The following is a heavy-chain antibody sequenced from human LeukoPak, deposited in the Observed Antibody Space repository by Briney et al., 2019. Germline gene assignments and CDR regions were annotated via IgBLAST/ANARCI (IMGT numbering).Heavy chain of an antibody. CDR2: IKSETDGGTT. CDR1: GFTFSNNW. CDR3: TTGRKRNYYYYYMDV. J-gene: IGHJ6*03. V-gene: IGHV3-15*01. Sequence: PGGSLRLSCAASGFTFSNNWMSWVRQAPGKGLEWVARIKSETDGGTTDYAAPVKGRFTISRDNSKYTLYLQMNSLKTEDTAVYDCTTGRKRNYYYYYMDVWGKGTTVTVSS.